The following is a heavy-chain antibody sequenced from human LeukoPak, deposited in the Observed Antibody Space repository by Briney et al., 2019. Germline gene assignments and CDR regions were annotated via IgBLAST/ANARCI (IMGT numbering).Heavy chain of an antibody. Sequence: SETLSLTCTVSGGSISSDYWSWIRQPPGKGLEWIGYIYYSGSTSYNPSLKSRVTISVDTSKNQFSLRLSSVSAADTAMYYCARDVCIRDYYYGMDVWGQGTTVTVSS. CDR2: IYYSGST. CDR1: GGSISSDY. D-gene: IGHD3-10*01. CDR3: ARDVCIRDYYYGMDV. J-gene: IGHJ6*02. V-gene: IGHV4-59*01.